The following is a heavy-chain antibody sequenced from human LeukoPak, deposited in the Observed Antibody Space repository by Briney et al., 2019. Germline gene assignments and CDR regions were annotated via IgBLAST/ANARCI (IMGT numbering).Heavy chain of an antibody. CDR3: ARGRYSSRSGGYYFDI. CDR2: IKKDGIEK. Sequence: PGGSLRLSCVVSGFTLSSDWMSWVRQAPGKGLEWVANIKKDGIEKYYVESVKGRFTISRDNAKNSLSLQMNGLRAEDTAVYYCARGRYSSRSGGYYFDIWGQGTLVTVSS. CDR1: GFTLSSDW. V-gene: IGHV3-7*01. D-gene: IGHD2-2*01. J-gene: IGHJ4*02.